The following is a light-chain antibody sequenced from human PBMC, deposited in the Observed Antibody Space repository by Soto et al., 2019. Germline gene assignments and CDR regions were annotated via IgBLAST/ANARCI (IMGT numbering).Light chain of an antibody. V-gene: IGLV1-51*01. CDR1: SSNIGGNS. Sequence: QSVLTQPPSVSAAPGQKVTISCSGSSSNIGGNSVSWYQQLPGTAPKLLISHDNKRPSGITGRFIGSNSGTPASLGITGFQTGEEADYYCRARDSRLSASVFGTGTKVTV. CDR3: RARDSRLSASV. J-gene: IGLJ1*01. CDR2: HDN.